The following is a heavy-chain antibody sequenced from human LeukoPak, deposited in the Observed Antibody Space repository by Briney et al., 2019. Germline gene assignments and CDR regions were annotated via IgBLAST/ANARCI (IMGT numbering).Heavy chain of an antibody. CDR1: GFTFSSYG. D-gene: IGHD2-8*01. CDR2: IRYDGSKK. J-gene: IGHJ4*02. V-gene: IGHV3-30*02. Sequence: GGSLRLSCAASGFTFSSYGMHWVRQAPGKGLEWVAFIRYDGSKKYYADSVKGRFTISRDNSKNTLYLQMNSLRAEDTAVYYCARIDIVLMVYATDYWGQGTLVTVSS. CDR3: ARIDIVLMVYATDY.